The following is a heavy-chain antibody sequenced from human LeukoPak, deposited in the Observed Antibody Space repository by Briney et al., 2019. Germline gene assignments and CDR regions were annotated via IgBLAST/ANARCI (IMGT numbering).Heavy chain of an antibody. J-gene: IGHJ6*03. CDR1: GYTFTGYY. V-gene: IGHV1-2*02. CDR2: INPNSGGT. Sequence: ASVKVSCKASGYTFTGYYMHWVRQAPGQGLEWMGWINPNSGGTNYAQKFQGRVTMTRDTSISTAYMELSRLRSDDTAVYYCASTVGNWNYYYMDVWGQGALVTVSS. D-gene: IGHD1-1*01. CDR3: ASTVGNWNYYYMDV.